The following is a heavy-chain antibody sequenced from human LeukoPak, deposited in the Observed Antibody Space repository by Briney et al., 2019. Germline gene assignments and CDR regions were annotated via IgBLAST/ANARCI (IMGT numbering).Heavy chain of an antibody. Sequence: ASVTVSCTASGYTFTSYAMHWVRQAPGQRLEWMGWINAGNGNTKYSQKFQGRVTITRDTSASTAYMELSSLRSEDTAVYYCASSHGYTDIDYWGQGTLVTVSS. CDR1: GYTFTSYA. CDR3: ASSHGYTDIDY. CDR2: INAGNGNT. V-gene: IGHV1-3*01. D-gene: IGHD6-13*01. J-gene: IGHJ4*02.